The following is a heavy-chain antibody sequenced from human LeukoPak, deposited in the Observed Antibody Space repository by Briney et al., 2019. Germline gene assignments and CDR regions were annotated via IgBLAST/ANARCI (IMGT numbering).Heavy chain of an antibody. V-gene: IGHV3-33*06. Sequence: GRSLRLSCAASGFTFSSYGMHWVRQAPGKGLEWVAVIWYDGSNKYYADSVKGRFTISRDNSKNTLYLQMNSLRAEDTAVYYSAKEGLTGDYFDYSGQGTLVTVSS. CDR3: AKEGLTGDYFDY. J-gene: IGHJ4*02. CDR1: GFTFSSYG. CDR2: IWYDGSNK. D-gene: IGHD7-27*01.